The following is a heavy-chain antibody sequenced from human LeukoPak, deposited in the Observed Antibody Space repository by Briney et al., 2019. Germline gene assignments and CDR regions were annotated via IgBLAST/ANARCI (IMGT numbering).Heavy chain of an antibody. CDR1: GFTFSSYG. V-gene: IGHV3-30*02. J-gene: IGHJ4*02. CDR3: AKDAHYYGSGSYYKDY. Sequence: GGSLRLSCAASGFTFSSYGMHWVRQAPGKGLEWVAFIRYDGSNKYYADSVKGRFTISRDNSKNTLYLQMNSLRAEDTAVYYCAKDAHYYGSGSYYKDYWGQGTLVTVSS. D-gene: IGHD3-10*01. CDR2: IRYDGSNK.